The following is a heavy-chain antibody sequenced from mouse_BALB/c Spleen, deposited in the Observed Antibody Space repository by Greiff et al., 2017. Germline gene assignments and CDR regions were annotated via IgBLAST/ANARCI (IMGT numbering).Heavy chain of an antibody. D-gene: IGHD3-1*01. Sequence: VQLQQPGAELVKPGASVKLSCKASGYTFTSYWMHWVKQRPGQGLEWIGEIDPSDSYTNYNQKFKGKATLTVDKSSSTAYMQLSSLTSEDSAVYYCARREQLGLPVDYWGKGTTLTGSS. CDR2: IDPSDSYT. CDR3: ARREQLGLPVDY. J-gene: IGHJ2*01. CDR1: GYTFTSYW. V-gene: IGHV1-69*02.